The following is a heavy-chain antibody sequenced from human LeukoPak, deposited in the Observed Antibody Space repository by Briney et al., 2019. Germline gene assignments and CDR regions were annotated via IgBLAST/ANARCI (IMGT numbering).Heavy chain of an antibody. CDR3: VRRVRYFGQNDY. CDR1: GASMSEYY. Sequence: SETLSLTCTVSGASMSEYYWSWIRQPPGKGLEWIGYIYYTGSTNYNSSLKSRVTMSVDTSKNQISLKLSSVTAADSAVYYCVRRVRYFGQNDYWGQGTLVTVSS. D-gene: IGHD3-9*01. V-gene: IGHV4-59*08. CDR2: IYYTGST. J-gene: IGHJ4*02.